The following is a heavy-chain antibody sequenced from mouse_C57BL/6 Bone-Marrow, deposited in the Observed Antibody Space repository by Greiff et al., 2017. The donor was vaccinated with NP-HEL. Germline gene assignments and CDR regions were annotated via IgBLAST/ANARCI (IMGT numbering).Heavy chain of an antibody. J-gene: IGHJ4*01. CDR3: ASYSATTGTRAMDY. CDR1: GYTFTSYW. V-gene: IGHV1-7*01. D-gene: IGHD6-1*01. CDR2: INPSSGYT. Sequence: QVQLQQSGAELAKPGASVKLSCKASGYTFTSYWMHWVNQRPGQGLEWIGFINPSSGYTKYNQKFKDKATLTAAKSSCTAYMQLSSLTYEDAAVYYWASYSATTGTRAMDYWGQGTSVTVSS.